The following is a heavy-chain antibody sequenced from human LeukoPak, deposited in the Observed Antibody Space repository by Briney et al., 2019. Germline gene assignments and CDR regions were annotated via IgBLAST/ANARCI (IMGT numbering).Heavy chain of an antibody. CDR1: GGSISSYY. CDR3: AKDRGSSGYYYFDY. J-gene: IGHJ4*02. CDR2: IYYSGST. D-gene: IGHD3-22*01. V-gene: IGHV4-59*12. Sequence: SETLSLTCTVSGGSISSYYWSWIRQPPGKGLEWIGYIYYSGSTNYNPSLKSRVTISVDTSKNQFSLKLSSVTAADTAVYYCAKDRGSSGYYYFDYWGQGTLVTVSS.